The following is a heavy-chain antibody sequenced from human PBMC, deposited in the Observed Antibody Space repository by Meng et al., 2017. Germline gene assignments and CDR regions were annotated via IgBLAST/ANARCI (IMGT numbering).Heavy chain of an antibody. J-gene: IGHJ6*02. Sequence: SVKVSCKASGGTFSSYAINWVRQAPGQGLEWMGGIIPIFGTANYAQKFQGRVTITADESTSTAYMELSSLRSEDTAVYYCARSSPPPVDIVVVVAATLLYYGMDVWGQGTTVTVSS. V-gene: IGHV1-69*13. CDR1: GGTFSSYA. CDR3: ARSSPPPVDIVVVVAATLLYYGMDV. CDR2: IIPIFGTA. D-gene: IGHD2-15*01.